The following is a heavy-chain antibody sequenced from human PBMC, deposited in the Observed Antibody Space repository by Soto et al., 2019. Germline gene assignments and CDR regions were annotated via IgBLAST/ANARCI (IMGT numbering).Heavy chain of an antibody. J-gene: IGHJ4*02. V-gene: IGHV1-2*04. Sequence: ASVKVSCKASGYTFTGHYMHWVRQAPGQGLEWMGWINPNSGGTNYAQKLQGWVTMTRDTFISTAYMELSRLRSDDTAVYYCARGAVLVPAALLYWGQGTLVTVSS. CDR1: GYTFTGHY. CDR3: ARGAVLVPAALLY. D-gene: IGHD2-2*02. CDR2: INPNSGGT.